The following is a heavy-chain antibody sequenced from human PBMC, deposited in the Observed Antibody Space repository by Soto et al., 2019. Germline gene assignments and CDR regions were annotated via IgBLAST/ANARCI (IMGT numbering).Heavy chain of an antibody. J-gene: IGHJ6*02. CDR1: GGTFSSYA. D-gene: IGHD6-19*01. CDR3: ARGGLWSSGWYRDSRPHIGISSPSKKNPYYYYGMDV. V-gene: IGHV1-69*01. CDR2: IIPIFGTA. Sequence: QVQLVQSGAEVKKPGSSVKVSCKASGGTFSSYAISWVRQAPGPGLEWMGGIIPIFGTAHYAQKFQGRVTITADESTSTAYMELSSLRSEDTAVYYCARGGLWSSGWYRDSRPHIGISSPSKKNPYYYYGMDVWGQGTTVTVSS.